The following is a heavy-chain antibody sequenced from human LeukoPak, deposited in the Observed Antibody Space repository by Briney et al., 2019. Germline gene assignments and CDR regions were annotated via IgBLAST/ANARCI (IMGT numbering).Heavy chain of an antibody. CDR1: GYTFTDYY. CDR3: AREPVTGTLNFFDP. D-gene: IGHD6-19*01. J-gene: IGHJ5*02. Sequence: ASVKVSCKASGYTFTDYYLHWVRQAPGQGLEWMGWIKPNSGGTNHAHKFQGRVTMTRDTSLNTAYMELNRLISDDTAVYYCAREPVTGTLNFFDPWGQGALVTVTS. V-gene: IGHV1-2*02. CDR2: IKPNSGGT.